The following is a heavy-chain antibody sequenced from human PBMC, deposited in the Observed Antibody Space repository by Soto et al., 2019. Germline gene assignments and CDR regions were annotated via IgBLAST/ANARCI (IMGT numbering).Heavy chain of an antibody. CDR3: ARERKWEPPPY. V-gene: IGHV1-18*01. CDR2: INGNTGHT. Sequence: QVQLVQSGAEVREPGASVKVSCKTSGYTFSRYGITWVRQAPGQGLVWMGWINGNTGHTIYAMNLEDRLTISTDTSTSTAYMELRSMKPDDTAVYYCARERKWEPPPYWGQGTLVTVSS. J-gene: IGHJ4*02. D-gene: IGHD1-26*01. CDR1: GYTFSRYG.